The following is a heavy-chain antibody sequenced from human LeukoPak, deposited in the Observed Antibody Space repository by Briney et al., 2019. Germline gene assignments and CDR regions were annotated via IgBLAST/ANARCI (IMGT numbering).Heavy chain of an antibody. CDR3: AKVRPMAVRTPYYFDY. CDR2: ISGSGGST. Sequence: PGGSLRLSCAASGFTFSSYAMSWVRQAPGKGLEWVSAISGSGGSTYYADSVKGRFTISRDNSKNTLYLQMNSLRAEDTAVYYCAKVRPMAVRTPYYFDYWGQGTLVTVSS. D-gene: IGHD3-10*01. V-gene: IGHV3-23*01. J-gene: IGHJ4*02. CDR1: GFTFSSYA.